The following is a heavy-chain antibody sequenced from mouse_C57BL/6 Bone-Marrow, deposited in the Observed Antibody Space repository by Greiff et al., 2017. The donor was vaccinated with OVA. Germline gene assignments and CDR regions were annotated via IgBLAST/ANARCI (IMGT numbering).Heavy chain of an antibody. D-gene: IGHD4-1*01. Sequence: EVQVVESGGDLVKPGGSLKLSCAASGFTFSSYGMSWVRQTPDKRLEWVATISSGGSYTYYPDSVKGRFTISRDNAKNTLYLQMSSLKSEDAAMYYGARPANWDEGRFAYWGQGTLVTVSA. CDR2: ISSGGSYT. CDR1: GFTFSSYG. CDR3: ARPANWDEGRFAY. J-gene: IGHJ3*01. V-gene: IGHV5-6*01.